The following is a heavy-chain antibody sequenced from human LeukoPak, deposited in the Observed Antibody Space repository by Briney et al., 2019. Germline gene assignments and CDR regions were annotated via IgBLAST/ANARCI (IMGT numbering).Heavy chain of an antibody. D-gene: IGHD6-19*01. CDR2: INWNGGRT. J-gene: IGHJ4*02. CDR3: ARAVSNSGWYGSVDY. V-gene: IGHV3-20*04. Sequence: PGRSLRLSCAASGFTFSSYGMHWVRQAPGKGLEWVSGINWNGGRTGYAESVKGRFTISRDNAKNSLYLQMNTLRAEDTALYYCARAVSNSGWYGSVDYWGQGTLVTVSS. CDR1: GFTFSSYG.